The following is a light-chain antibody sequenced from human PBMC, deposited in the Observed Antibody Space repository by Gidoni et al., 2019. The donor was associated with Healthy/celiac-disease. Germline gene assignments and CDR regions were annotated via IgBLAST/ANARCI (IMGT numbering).Light chain of an antibody. CDR1: QSVSSN. V-gene: IGKV3-15*01. CDR2: GAS. J-gene: IGKJ4*01. Sequence: EIVMTQSPATLTVSPGERDTLSCRASQSVSSNLAWYQQKPGHAPRLLIYGASTRATGIPARFSGSGSGTEFTLTISSLQSEDFAVYYCQQYNNWPLGFGGGTKVEIK. CDR3: QQYNNWPLG.